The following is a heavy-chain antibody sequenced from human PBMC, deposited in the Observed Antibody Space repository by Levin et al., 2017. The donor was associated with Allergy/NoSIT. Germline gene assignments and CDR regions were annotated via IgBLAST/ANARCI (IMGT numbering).Heavy chain of an antibody. J-gene: IGHJ6*02. CDR3: ARAPTRGYYYYGMDV. Sequence: SETLSLTCTVSGGSISSYYWSWIRQPPGKGLEWIGYIYYSGSTNYNPSLKSRVTISVDTSKNQFSLKLSSVTAADTAVYYCARAPTRGYYYYGMDVWGQGTTVTVSS. CDR2: IYYSGST. CDR1: GGSISSYY. D-gene: IGHD2-15*01. V-gene: IGHV4-59*01.